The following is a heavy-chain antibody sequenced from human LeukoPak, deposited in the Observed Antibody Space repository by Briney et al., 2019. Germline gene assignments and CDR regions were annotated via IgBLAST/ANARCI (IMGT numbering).Heavy chain of an antibody. D-gene: IGHD3-22*01. V-gene: IGHV1-18*04. CDR3: ARTDYYDSSGPLGEDY. Sequence: ASVKVSCKASGYTFTDYYMHWVRQAPGQGLEWMGWISAYNGNTNYAQKLQGRVTMTTDTSTSTAYMELRSLRSDDTAVYYCARTDYYDSSGPLGEDYWGQGTLVTVSS. CDR2: ISAYNGNT. CDR1: GYTFTDYY. J-gene: IGHJ4*02.